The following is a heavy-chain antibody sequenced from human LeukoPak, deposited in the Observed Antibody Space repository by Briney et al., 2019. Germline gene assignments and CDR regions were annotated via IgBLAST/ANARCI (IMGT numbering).Heavy chain of an antibody. J-gene: IGHJ3*02. CDR2: TYTSGST. CDR1: GGSISSGSYY. CDR3: ARVSYYYDSSGRGAFDI. V-gene: IGHV4-61*02. D-gene: IGHD3-22*01. Sequence: PSQTLSLTCTVSGGSISSGSYYWSWIRQPAGKGLEWIGRTYTSGSTNYNPSLKSRVTISVDTSKNQFSLKLSSVTAADTAVYYCARVSYYYDSSGRGAFDIWGQGTMVTVSS.